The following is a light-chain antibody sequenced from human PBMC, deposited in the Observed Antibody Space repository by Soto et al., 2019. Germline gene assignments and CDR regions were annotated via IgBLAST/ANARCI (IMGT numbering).Light chain of an antibody. Sequence: QLVLTQPPSASGTPGQRVTTSCSGSSSNIGSNTVNWYQQFPGTAPKLLIYSNNQRPSGVPDRFSGSKSGTSASLAISGLQSEDEADYYCAAWDDSLHGVVFGGGTKLTVL. CDR1: SSNIGSNT. CDR3: AAWDDSLHGVV. V-gene: IGLV1-44*01. J-gene: IGLJ2*01. CDR2: SNN.